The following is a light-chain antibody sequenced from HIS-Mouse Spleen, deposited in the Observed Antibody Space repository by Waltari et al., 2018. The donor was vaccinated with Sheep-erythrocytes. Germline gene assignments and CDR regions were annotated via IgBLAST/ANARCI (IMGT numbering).Light chain of an antibody. CDR1: SSDVGGYNY. CDR3: CSYAGSYTVV. J-gene: IGLJ2*01. V-gene: IGLV2-11*01. CDR2: DVS. Sequence: QSALTQPRSVSVSPGQSVTISCTGTSSDVGGYNYGPWYQQHPGKAPKLMIYDVSKRPSGVPDRFSGSKSGNTASLTISGLQAEDEADYYCCSYAGSYTVVFGGGTKLTVL.